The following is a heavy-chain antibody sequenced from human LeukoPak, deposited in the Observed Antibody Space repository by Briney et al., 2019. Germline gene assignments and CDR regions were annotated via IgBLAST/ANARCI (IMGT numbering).Heavy chain of an antibody. CDR3: ARVGDWNDLVY. V-gene: IGHV4-59*01. J-gene: IGHJ4*02. CDR1: GVSLNNYY. CDR2: IFYTGST. D-gene: IGHD1-1*01. Sequence: SETLSLTCTVSGVSLNNYYWTWIRQSPGKGLEWIGYIFYTGSTNYNPSLKSRVTISVDTSKNQFSLNLNSVTTTDTAVYFCARVGDWNDLVYWGQGAPVAVSS.